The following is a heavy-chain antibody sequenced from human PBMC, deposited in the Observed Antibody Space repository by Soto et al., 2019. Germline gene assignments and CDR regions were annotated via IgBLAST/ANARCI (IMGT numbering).Heavy chain of an antibody. CDR1: GFTFDDYV. Sequence: GGSLRLSCAASGFTFDDYVMHWVRQAPGKGLEWVSGISWNSGSIGYADSVKGRFTISRDNAKNSLYLQMNSLRAEDTALYYCAKDFSGGSCCAVNWFDPWGQGTLVTVSS. J-gene: IGHJ5*02. CDR2: ISWNSGSI. D-gene: IGHD2-15*01. V-gene: IGHV3-9*01. CDR3: AKDFSGGSCCAVNWFDP.